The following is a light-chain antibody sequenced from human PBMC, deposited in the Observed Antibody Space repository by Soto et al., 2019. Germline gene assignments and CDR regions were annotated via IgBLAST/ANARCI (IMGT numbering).Light chain of an antibody. CDR3: QNYCSLTSST. Sequence: EIVLTQSPGTLSLSPGERATLSCRASQSVSSSYLAWYQQKPGQAPRLIIYGASSRATGIPDRFSGSGSGTDFTLTISRLEPEDFAVYYCQNYCSLTSSTFGQGTKVEIK. J-gene: IGKJ1*01. CDR1: QSVSSSY. V-gene: IGKV3-20*01. CDR2: GAS.